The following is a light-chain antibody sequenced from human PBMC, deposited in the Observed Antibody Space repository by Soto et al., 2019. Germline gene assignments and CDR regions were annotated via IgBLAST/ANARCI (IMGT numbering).Light chain of an antibody. CDR1: SSDVGGYNF. Sequence: QSALTQPASVSGSPGQSITISCSGTSSDVGGYNFVSWYQDHPGKAPQLILYDVSSRPSAVSYRFSGSKSGNTASLNISRLQAGDEADYYCSSYTTNTSHVVFGGGTKLTVL. V-gene: IGLV2-14*03. CDR2: DVS. CDR3: SSYTTNTSHVV. J-gene: IGLJ2*01.